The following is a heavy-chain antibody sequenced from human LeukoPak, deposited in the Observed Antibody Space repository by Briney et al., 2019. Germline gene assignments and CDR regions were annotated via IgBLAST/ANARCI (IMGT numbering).Heavy chain of an antibody. CDR3: ARSFNGFIDS. D-gene: IGHD2-8*01. V-gene: IGHV6-1*01. J-gene: IGHJ4*02. CDR2: TYYRSKWYN. Sequence: SQTLSLTCTISGDSISSNSAAWDWIRQSPSRGLEWLGRTYYRSKWYNGYAVSVKSRITINPDTSKNQFSLQLNSVTPEDAAMYYCARSFNGFIDSWGQGTLVTVSS. CDR1: GDSISSNSAA.